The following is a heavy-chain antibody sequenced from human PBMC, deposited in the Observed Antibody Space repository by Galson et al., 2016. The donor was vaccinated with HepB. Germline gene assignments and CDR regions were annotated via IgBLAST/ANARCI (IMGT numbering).Heavy chain of an antibody. D-gene: IGHD1-26*01. J-gene: IGHJ4*02. CDR1: GFTFSDFA. CDR2: ISSNGDTA. CDR3: VKDGYSGSYDY. Sequence: SLRLSCAASGFTFSDFAIHWVRQAPGKGLEYVAGISSNGDTAYFADSVKGRITISRDNSKNTVYLQLSSLRVDDTAVYYCVKDGYSGSYDYWGQGTLVTVAS. V-gene: IGHV3-64D*06.